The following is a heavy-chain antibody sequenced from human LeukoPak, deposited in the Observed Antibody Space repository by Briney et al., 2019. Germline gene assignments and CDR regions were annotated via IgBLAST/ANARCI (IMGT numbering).Heavy chain of an antibody. Sequence: PGGSLRLSCAASRFTFISYWMHWVRQAPGKGLVWVSHISSDGTNIDYADSVKGRFTISRDNARNTLYLQMNSLRAEDTAVYYCARGDLLTPLPGDYFDSWGQGTLVTVSS. CDR3: ARGDLLTPLPGDYFDS. D-gene: IGHD3-9*01. CDR2: ISSDGTNI. V-gene: IGHV3-74*01. CDR1: RFTFISYW. J-gene: IGHJ4*02.